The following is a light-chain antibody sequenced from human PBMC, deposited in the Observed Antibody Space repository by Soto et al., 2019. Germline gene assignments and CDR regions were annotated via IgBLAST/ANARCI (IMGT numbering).Light chain of an antibody. CDR2: EVS. CDR3: SSYGGGNNLGV. V-gene: IGLV2-8*01. CDR1: SSDVGAYNY. Sequence: QSALTQPPSASGSPGQSVTISCTGTSSDVGAYNYVSWYQQHPGKAPKLMIYEVSKRPSGVPDRFSGSKSGNTASLTVSGLQADDEADYYCSSYGGGNNLGVFGTGTKLTVL. J-gene: IGLJ1*01.